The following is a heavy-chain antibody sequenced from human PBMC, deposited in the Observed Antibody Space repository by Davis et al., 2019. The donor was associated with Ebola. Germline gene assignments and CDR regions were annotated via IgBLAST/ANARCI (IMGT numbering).Heavy chain of an antibody. V-gene: IGHV3-23*01. J-gene: IGHJ5*02. Sequence: GESLKISCAASRLTFSSYAMSWVHQAPGKGLEWVSAISGSGGSTYYADSVKGRFTISRDNSKNTLYLQMNSLRAEDTAVYYCAKPGYCSGGSCYPWGQGTLVTVSS. CDR2: ISGSGGST. D-gene: IGHD2-15*01. CDR3: AKPGYCSGGSCYP. CDR1: RLTFSSYA.